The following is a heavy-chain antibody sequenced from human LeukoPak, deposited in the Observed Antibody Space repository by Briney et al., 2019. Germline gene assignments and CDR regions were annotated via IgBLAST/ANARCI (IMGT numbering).Heavy chain of an antibody. CDR2: INPNSGGT. CDR3: ARVSWSGYDFGY. Sequence: GASVKVSCKASGYTFTGYYMHWVRQAPGQGLEWRGWINPNSGGTNYAQKFQGWVTMTRETSISTAYMALSRLRSDDTAVYYCARVSWSGYDFGYWGQGTLVTVSS. J-gene: IGHJ4*02. CDR1: GYTFTGYY. V-gene: IGHV1-2*04. D-gene: IGHD5-12*01.